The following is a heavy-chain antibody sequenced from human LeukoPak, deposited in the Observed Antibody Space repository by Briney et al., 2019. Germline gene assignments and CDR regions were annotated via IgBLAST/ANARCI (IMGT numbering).Heavy chain of an antibody. CDR1: GYTFTSYD. CDR3: ARSPGYCSSTSCYTGYFDY. CDR2: MNPNSGNT. J-gene: IGHJ4*02. D-gene: IGHD2-2*02. Sequence: ASVKVSCKASGYTFTSYDINWVRQATGQGLEWMGWMNPNSGNTGYAQKFQGRVTMTTDTSTSTAYMELRSLRSDDTAVYYCARSPGYCSSTSCYTGYFDYWGQGTLVTVSS. V-gene: IGHV1-8*02.